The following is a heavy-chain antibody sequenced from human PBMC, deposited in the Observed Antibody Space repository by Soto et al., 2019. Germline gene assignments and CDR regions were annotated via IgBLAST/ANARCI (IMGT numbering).Heavy chain of an antibody. CDR3: ARSPGSAYGDYVISFDY. CDR1: GYTFTSYA. J-gene: IGHJ4*02. V-gene: IGHV1-3*01. CDR2: INAGNGNT. Sequence: ASVKVSCKASGYTFTSYAMHWVRQAPGQRLEWMGWINAGNGNTKYSQKFQGRVTITRDTSASTAYMELSSLRSEDTAVYCCARSPGSAYGDYVISFDYWGQGTLVTVSS. D-gene: IGHD4-17*01.